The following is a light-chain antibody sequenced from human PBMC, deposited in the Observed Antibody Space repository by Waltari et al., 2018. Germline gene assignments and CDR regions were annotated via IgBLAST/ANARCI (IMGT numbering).Light chain of an antibody. CDR2: ANY. CDR3: ATWDDSLSGRV. V-gene: IGLV1-44*01. J-gene: IGLJ3*02. CDR1: TSHIGTTT. Sequence: QSVLTQPPSTSWTPGQRVTITCSGSTSHIGTTTVTWYQPPPGPPPKTVIFANYPRPSGVPARFSASKSGTSASLVISGLQSEDEADYFCATWDDSLSGRVFGGGTKVTVL.